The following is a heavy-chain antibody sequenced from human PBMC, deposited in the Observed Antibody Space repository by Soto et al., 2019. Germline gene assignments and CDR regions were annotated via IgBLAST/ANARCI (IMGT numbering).Heavy chain of an antibody. CDR3: ARVSRYNWNYVPHAYYYGMDV. Sequence: SETLSLTCAVSGYSISSGYYWGWIRQPPGKGLEWIGSIYHSGSTYYNPSLKSRVTISVDTSKNQFSLKLSSVTAADTAVYYCARVSRYNWNYVPHAYYYGMDVWGQGTTVTVSS. CDR1: GYSISSGYY. CDR2: IYHSGST. V-gene: IGHV4-38-2*01. J-gene: IGHJ6*02. D-gene: IGHD1-7*01.